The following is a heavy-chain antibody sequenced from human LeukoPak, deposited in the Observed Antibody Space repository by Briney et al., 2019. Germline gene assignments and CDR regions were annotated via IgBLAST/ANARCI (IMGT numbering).Heavy chain of an antibody. Sequence: GGSLRLSCAASGFTFSNYHMNWVRQAPGKGLEWVSSISSSSNYIYYADSVKGRFTISRDNAKNSLYLQMNSLRAEDTAVYYCAMWNSSSRDGYFDYWGQGTLVTVSS. V-gene: IGHV3-21*01. CDR3: AMWNSSSRDGYFDY. D-gene: IGHD6-13*01. J-gene: IGHJ4*02. CDR1: GFTFSNYH. CDR2: ISSSSNYI.